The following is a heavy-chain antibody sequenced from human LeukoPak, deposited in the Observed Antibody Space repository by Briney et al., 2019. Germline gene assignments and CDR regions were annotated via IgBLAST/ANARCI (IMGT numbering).Heavy chain of an antibody. J-gene: IGHJ6*04. CDR1: GYTFTSYY. CDR2: INPSGGST. D-gene: IGHD3-10*01. V-gene: IGHV1-46*01. CDR3: ARDRGFGYYGMDV. Sequence: ASVKVSCKASGYTFTSYYMHWVRQAPGQGLEWMGIINPSGGSTSYAQKFQGRVTMTRDTSTSTVYMGLSSLRSEDTAVYYCARDRGFGYYGMDVWGKGTTVTVSS.